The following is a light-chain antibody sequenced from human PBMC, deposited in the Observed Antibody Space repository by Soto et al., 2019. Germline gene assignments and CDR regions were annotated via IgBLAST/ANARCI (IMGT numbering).Light chain of an antibody. CDR1: QGISNY. CDR3: QKYNSDPYT. Sequence: DIQMTQSPSSLSASVGDRVTITCRASQGISNYLAWYQQKPGKVPKLLIYAASTLQSGVPSRFSGSGSGTDFTITISSLQPEEVATYSCQKYNSDPYTFGQGTKLEIK. V-gene: IGKV1-27*01. J-gene: IGKJ2*01. CDR2: AAS.